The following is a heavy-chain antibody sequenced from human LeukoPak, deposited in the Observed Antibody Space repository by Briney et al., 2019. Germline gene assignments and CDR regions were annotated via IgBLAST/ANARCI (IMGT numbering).Heavy chain of an antibody. CDR3: ARRAGFLDY. Sequence: GASVKVSCKTSGYTLINYGISWVRQAPGQGLEWMGWISPYNGDTKFAQNFQGRVTMTTDTSTTTAYMELRSLRSDDTAVYYCARRAGFLDYWGQGTLVTVSS. D-gene: IGHD6-19*01. V-gene: IGHV1-18*01. J-gene: IGHJ4*02. CDR2: ISPYNGDT. CDR1: GYTLINYG.